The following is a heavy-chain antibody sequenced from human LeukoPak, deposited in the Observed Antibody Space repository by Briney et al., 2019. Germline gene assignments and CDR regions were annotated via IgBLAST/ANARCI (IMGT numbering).Heavy chain of an antibody. D-gene: IGHD2-15*01. CDR2: ISYDGSNK. CDR3: ARDRVVVVAATVGWGAFDI. V-gene: IGHV3-30*04. Sequence: QAGGSLRLSCAASGFTFSSYAMHWVRQAPGKGLEWVAVISYDGSNKYYADSVKGRFTISRDNSKNTLYLQMNSLRAEDTAVYYCARDRVVVVAATVGWGAFDIWGQGTMVTVSS. CDR1: GFTFSSYA. J-gene: IGHJ3*02.